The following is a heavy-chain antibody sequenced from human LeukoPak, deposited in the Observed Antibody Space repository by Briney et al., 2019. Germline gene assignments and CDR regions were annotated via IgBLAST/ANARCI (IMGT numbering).Heavy chain of an antibody. CDR3: ARDEDWPDYRYYFDY. D-gene: IGHD3-16*02. CDR1: GYTFTRYG. Sequence: VASVKVSCKASGYTFTRYGISWVRQAPGQGLEWMGWISGYNGNKNYTQKLQGGVTIHTDTSTSIAYMELRSLRSDDTAVYYCARDEDWPDYRYYFDYWGQGTLVTVSS. J-gene: IGHJ4*02. CDR2: ISGYNGNK. V-gene: IGHV1-18*01.